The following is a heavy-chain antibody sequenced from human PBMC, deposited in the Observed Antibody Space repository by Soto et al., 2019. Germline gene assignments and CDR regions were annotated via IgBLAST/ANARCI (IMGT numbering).Heavy chain of an antibody. Sequence: SETLSLTCTVSGGSISSYYWSWIRQPPGKGLEWIGYIYYSGSTNYNPSLKSRVTISVDTSKNQFSLKLSSVTAADTAVYYCARETVTGRVDYWGQGTLVTVSS. V-gene: IGHV4-59*01. CDR1: GGSISSYY. CDR2: IYYSGST. CDR3: ARETVTGRVDY. J-gene: IGHJ4*02. D-gene: IGHD4-17*01.